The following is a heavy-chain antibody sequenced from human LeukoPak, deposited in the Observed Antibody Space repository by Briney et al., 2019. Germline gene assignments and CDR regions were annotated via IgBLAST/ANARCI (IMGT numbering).Heavy chain of an antibody. D-gene: IGHD3-10*01. CDR1: GGSISSSSYY. Sequence: SETLSLTCTVSGGSISSSSYYWGWIRQPPGKGLEWIGSIYYSGSTYYNPSLKSRVTISVDTSKNQFSLKLSSVTAADTAVYYCARHSATMVRGVINPYDYWGQGTLVTVSS. V-gene: IGHV4-39*01. CDR3: ARHSATMVRGVINPYDY. J-gene: IGHJ4*02. CDR2: IYYSGST.